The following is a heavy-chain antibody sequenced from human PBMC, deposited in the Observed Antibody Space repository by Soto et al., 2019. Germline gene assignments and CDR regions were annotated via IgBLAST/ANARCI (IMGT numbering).Heavy chain of an antibody. CDR1: GYSFPRYW. J-gene: IGHJ4*02. CDR3: ATRIYNGYEIFDY. D-gene: IGHD5-12*01. V-gene: IGHV5-10-1*01. CDR2: ISPSDSYS. Sequence: PGESLKISCKGSGYSFPRYWITWVGQKPGEALGWMGRISPSDSYSDYSPTFQGHVSISTDKYTSTVYLEWSSLKASDTGMYYCATRIYNGYEIFDYWGQGTRVTVSS.